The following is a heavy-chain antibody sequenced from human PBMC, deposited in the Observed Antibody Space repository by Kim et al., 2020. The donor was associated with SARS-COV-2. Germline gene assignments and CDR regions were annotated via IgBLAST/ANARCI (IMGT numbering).Heavy chain of an antibody. D-gene: IGHD3-9*01. V-gene: IGHV4-39*01. J-gene: IGHJ4*02. CDR3: ARHVDVLRYFDWLLYRGSFDY. CDR1: GGSISSSSYY. CDR2: IYYSGST. Sequence: SETLSLTCTVSGGSISSSSYYWGWIRQPPGKGLEWIGSIYYSGSTYYNPSLKSRVTISVDTSKNQFSLKLSSVTAADTAVYYCARHVDVLRYFDWLLYRGSFDYGGQGTLVTVSS.